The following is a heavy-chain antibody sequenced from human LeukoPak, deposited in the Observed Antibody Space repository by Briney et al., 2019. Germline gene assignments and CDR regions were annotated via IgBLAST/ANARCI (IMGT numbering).Heavy chain of an antibody. D-gene: IGHD3-10*01. CDR2: INPSGGST. V-gene: IGHV1-46*02. CDR1: GYTFNSYG. J-gene: IGHJ4*02. Sequence: ASLKVSCKASGYTFNSYGISWVRQAPGQGLEWMGIINPSGGSTSYAQKFQGRVTMTRDMSTSTVYMELSSLRSEDTAVYYCARDQGSDYYGSGSYVFDYWGQGTLVTVSS. CDR3: ARDQGSDYYGSGSYVFDY.